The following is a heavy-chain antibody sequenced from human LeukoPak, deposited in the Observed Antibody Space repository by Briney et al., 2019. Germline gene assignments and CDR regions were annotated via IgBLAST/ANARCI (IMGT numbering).Heavy chain of an antibody. CDR2: ISAYNGNT. CDR3: ARGMIRGVIGGGAFDI. CDR1: GYTFTSYG. Sequence: ASVKVSCKASGYTFTSYGISWVRQAPGQGLEWMGWISAYNGNTNYAQKLQGRVTMTTDTSTSTAYMELRSLRSEDTAVYYCARGMIRGVIGGGAFDIWGHGTMVTVSS. D-gene: IGHD3-10*01. V-gene: IGHV1-18*01. J-gene: IGHJ3*02.